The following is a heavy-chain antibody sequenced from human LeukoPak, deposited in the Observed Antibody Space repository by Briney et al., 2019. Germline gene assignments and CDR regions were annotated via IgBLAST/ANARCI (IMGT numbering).Heavy chain of an antibody. D-gene: IGHD3-3*01. CDR2: IYPGDSDT. CDR1: GYSFTSYW. V-gene: IGHV5-51*01. Sequence: GESLKISCKGSGYSFTSYWIGWVRQMPGKGLEWMGIIYPGDSDTRYSPSFQGQVTISADKSISTAYLQWSSLKASDTAMYYCARANYDFWSGYPKNDFDYWGREPWSPSPQ. J-gene: IGHJ4*02. CDR3: ARANYDFWSGYPKNDFDY.